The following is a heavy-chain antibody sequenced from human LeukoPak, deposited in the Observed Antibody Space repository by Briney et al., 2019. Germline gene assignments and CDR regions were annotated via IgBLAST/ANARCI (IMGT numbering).Heavy chain of an antibody. D-gene: IGHD4-17*01. V-gene: IGHV1-2*02. CDR3: ARRLTYGYYYYYMDV. CDR2: INPNSGGT. CDR1: GYTFTGYY. Sequence: GASVKVSCKASGYTFTGYYMHWARQAPGQGLEWMGWINPNSGGTNYAQKFQGRVTMTRDTSISTAYMELSRLRSDDTAVYYCARRLTYGYYYYYMDVWGKGTTVTVSS. J-gene: IGHJ6*03.